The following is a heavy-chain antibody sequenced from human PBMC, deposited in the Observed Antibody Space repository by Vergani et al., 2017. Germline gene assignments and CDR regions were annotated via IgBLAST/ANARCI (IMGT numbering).Heavy chain of an antibody. D-gene: IGHD2-15*01. CDR2: MDYSGST. V-gene: IGHV4-39*01. Sequence: QVQLQASGPGLVKPSETLSLTCTVSGDSVISTDYHWGWIRQPPGKGLEWIGSMDYSGSTSYNPSLESRISISFETPKNQFSLRLTSVTAADTAVYYCASKRGACRAAYCHSYDFWVPGTLVGVSS. CDR1: GDSVISTDYH. J-gene: IGHJ4*02. CDR3: ASKRGACRAAYCHSYDF.